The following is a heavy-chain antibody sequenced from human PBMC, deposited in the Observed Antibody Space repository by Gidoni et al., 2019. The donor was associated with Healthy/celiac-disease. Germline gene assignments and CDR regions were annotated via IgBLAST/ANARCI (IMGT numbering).Heavy chain of an antibody. V-gene: IGHV1-69*04. Sequence: QVQLVQSGAVVKKPGSSVKVSCKASGGTFSCYAISWVRQAPGQGLEWMGRIIPSLGIANYAQKFQGRETITTDKSTGTACMELRSLRSRDTAVYYCAGDPYAYSDSSGYYFSPPYFDYWGQGTLVTVSS. J-gene: IGHJ4*02. D-gene: IGHD3-22*01. CDR1: GGTFSCYA. CDR3: AGDPYAYSDSSGYYFSPPYFDY. CDR2: IIPSLGIA.